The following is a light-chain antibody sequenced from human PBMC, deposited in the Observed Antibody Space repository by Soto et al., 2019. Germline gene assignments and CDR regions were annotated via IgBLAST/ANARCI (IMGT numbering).Light chain of an antibody. V-gene: IGKV1-9*01. Sequence: IQLTQSPSSLSASVGDRVTITCRASQGISSYLAWYQQKPGKAPKLLIYAASTLQSGVPSRFSGSGSGTDFAPTISSLPPEDFATYYCQQGNSYPFLTFGGGTKVEIK. CDR2: AAS. CDR1: QGISSY. CDR3: QQGNSYPFLT. J-gene: IGKJ4*01.